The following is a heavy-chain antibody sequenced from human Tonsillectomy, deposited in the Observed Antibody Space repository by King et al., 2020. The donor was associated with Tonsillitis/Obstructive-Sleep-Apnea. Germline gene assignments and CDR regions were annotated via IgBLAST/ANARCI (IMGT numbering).Heavy chain of an antibody. CDR1: GFTFDDYA. Sequence: VQLVESGGGVVQPGGSLRLSCAASGFTFDDYAMHWVRQAPGKGLEWVSLISGDGGSTYYADSVKGRFTISRDNSKKSLYLQMNSLRTEDTALYYCAKAQVGRFGVVIICYYYYMDVWGKGTTVTVSS. J-gene: IGHJ6*03. V-gene: IGHV3-43*02. D-gene: IGHD3-3*01. CDR3: AKAQVGRFGVVIICYYYYMDV. CDR2: ISGDGGST.